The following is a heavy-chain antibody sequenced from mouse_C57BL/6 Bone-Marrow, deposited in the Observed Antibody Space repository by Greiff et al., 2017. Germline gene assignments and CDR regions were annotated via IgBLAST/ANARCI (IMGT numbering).Heavy chain of an antibody. CDR3: ARDYGSSYDWYFDV. V-gene: IGHV1-82*01. CDR2: IYPGDGDT. Sequence: QVQLQQSGPELVKPGASVKISCKASGYAFSSSWMNWVKQRPGKGLEWIGRIYPGDGDTNYNGKFKGKATLTADKSSSTAYMQPSSLTSEDSAVYFCARDYGSSYDWYFDVWGTGTTVTVSS. D-gene: IGHD1-1*01. CDR1: GYAFSSSW. J-gene: IGHJ1*03.